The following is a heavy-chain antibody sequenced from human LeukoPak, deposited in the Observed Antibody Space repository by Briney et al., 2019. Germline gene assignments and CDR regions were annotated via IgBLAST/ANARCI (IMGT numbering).Heavy chain of an antibody. CDR3: ARRLLWFGDHSGGFDY. J-gene: IGHJ4*02. CDR2: INHSGST. V-gene: IGHV4-34*01. Sequence: SETLSLTCAVYGGSFSGYYWSWIRQPPGKGLEWIGEINHSGSTNYSPSLKSRVTISVDTSKNQFSLKLSSVTAADTAVYYCARRLLWFGDHSGGFDYWGQGTLVTVSS. D-gene: IGHD3-10*01. CDR1: GGSFSGYY.